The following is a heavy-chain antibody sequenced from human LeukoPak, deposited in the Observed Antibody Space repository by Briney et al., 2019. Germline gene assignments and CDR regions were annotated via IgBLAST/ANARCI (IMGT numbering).Heavy chain of an antibody. Sequence: SETLSLTCTVSGGSISSGGYYWSWIRQHPGKGLEWIGYIYYSGSPYYNPSLKSRVTISVNTSKNQFSLKLSSVTAADTAVYYCARGSYRGEPLDYWGQGTLVTVSS. CDR3: ARGSYRGEPLDY. V-gene: IGHV4-31*03. CDR2: IYYSGSP. CDR1: GGSISSGGYY. J-gene: IGHJ4*02. D-gene: IGHD1-26*01.